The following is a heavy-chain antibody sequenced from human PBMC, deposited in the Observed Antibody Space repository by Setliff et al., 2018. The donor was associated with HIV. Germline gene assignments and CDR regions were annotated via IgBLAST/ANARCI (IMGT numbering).Heavy chain of an antibody. CDR2: IWYDASKK. Sequence: QPGGSLRLSCAASGFTFNSYGMHWVRQAPGKGLEWVALIWYDASKKEYADSVKGRFNISRDNAKNSLYLQMNSLRGEDTAIYYCARDYLHYNLWDCSPVYGMDVRGQGTTVTVSS. D-gene: IGHD3-3*01. CDR3: ARDYLHYNLWDCSPVYGMDV. CDR1: GFTFNSYG. V-gene: IGHV3-33*08. J-gene: IGHJ6*02.